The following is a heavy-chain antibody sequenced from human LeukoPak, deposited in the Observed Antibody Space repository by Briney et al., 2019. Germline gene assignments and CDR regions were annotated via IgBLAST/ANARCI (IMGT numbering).Heavy chain of an antibody. D-gene: IGHD3-9*01. CDR3: ARVNILTGYRIPTDY. CDR1: GGSISSSSYY. CDR2: IYYSGST. Sequence: PSETLSLTCTVSGGSISSSSYYWGWIRQPPGKGLEWIGSIYYSGSTYYNPSLKSRVTISVDTSKNQFSLKLSSVTAADTAVYYCARVNILTGYRIPTDYWGQGTLVTVSS. V-gene: IGHV4-39*07. J-gene: IGHJ4*02.